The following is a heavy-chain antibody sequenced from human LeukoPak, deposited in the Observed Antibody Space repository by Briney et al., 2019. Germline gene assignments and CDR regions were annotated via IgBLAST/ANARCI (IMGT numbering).Heavy chain of an antibody. CDR1: GFTFSSYA. CDR3: AKGDYFYYYYGMDV. J-gene: IGHJ6*02. V-gene: IGHV3-23*01. CDR2: ISGSGGST. Sequence: GGSLRLSCAASGFTFSSYAMSWVRQAPGKGLEWVSAISGSGGSTYYADSVKGRFTISRDNSKNTLYLQMNSLGAEDTAVYYCAKGDYFYYYYGMDVWGQGTTVTVSS. D-gene: IGHD2/OR15-2a*01.